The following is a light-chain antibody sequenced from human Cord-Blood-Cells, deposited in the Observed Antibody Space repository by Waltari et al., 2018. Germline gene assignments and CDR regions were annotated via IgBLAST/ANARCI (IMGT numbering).Light chain of an antibody. Sequence: SYELTQPPSVSVSPGQTARITCSGDALPKQYAYWYQQKPGQAPVLVIYKDSERPSGSPGRFSGSSSGTTVTLTISGVQAEDEADYYCQSADSSGTYPVVFGGGTKLTVL. CDR3: QSADSSGTYPVV. V-gene: IGLV3-25*03. CDR1: ALPKQY. CDR2: KDS. J-gene: IGLJ2*01.